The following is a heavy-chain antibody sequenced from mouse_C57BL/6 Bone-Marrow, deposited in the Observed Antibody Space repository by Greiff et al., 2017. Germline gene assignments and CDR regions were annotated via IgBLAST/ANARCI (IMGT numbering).Heavy chain of an antibody. Sequence: EVQLQQSGAELVRPGASVKLSCTASGFNIKDDYMHWVKQRPEQGLEWIGWNDPENGDTEYASKFQGKATITADTSSNPAYLQLSSLTSEDTAVYYCTRDYGSSPDYWGQGTTLTVSS. D-gene: IGHD1-1*01. CDR3: TRDYGSSPDY. V-gene: IGHV14-4*01. CDR2: NDPENGDT. J-gene: IGHJ2*01. CDR1: GFNIKDDY.